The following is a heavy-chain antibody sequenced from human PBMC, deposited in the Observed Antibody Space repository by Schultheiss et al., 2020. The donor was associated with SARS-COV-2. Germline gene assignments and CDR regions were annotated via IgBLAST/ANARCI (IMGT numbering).Heavy chain of an antibody. D-gene: IGHD6-6*01. CDR2: ISYDGSNK. J-gene: IGHJ5*02. CDR3: VKGGQAGSSLGWFDP. V-gene: IGHV3-30*18. Sequence: GGSLRLSCAASGFTFSSYGMHWVRQAPGKGLEWVAVISYDGSNKYYADSVKGRFTISRDNSKNTLYLQMSSLRAEDTAVYYCVKGGQAGSSLGWFDPWGQGTLVTVSS. CDR1: GFTFSSYG.